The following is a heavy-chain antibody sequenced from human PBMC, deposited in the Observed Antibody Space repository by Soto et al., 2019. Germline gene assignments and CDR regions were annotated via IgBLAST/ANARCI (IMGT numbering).Heavy chain of an antibody. CDR2: IWYDGSKK. D-gene: IGHD4-17*01. Sequence: GGSLRLSCAASGFTFSTYGMHWVRQAPGKGLEWVAVIWYDGSKKYYADSVKGRFTISRDISKNTLYLQMNSLRAEDTAIYYYAREAYGDYDFDYWGQGPLVTVSS. CDR1: GFTFSTYG. J-gene: IGHJ4*02. CDR3: AREAYGDYDFDY. V-gene: IGHV3-33*01.